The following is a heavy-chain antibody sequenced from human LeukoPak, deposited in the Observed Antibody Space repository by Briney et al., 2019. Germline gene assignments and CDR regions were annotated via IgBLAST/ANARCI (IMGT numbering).Heavy chain of an antibody. V-gene: IGHV3-7*01. J-gene: IGHJ4*02. CDR1: GFTFSNYW. Sequence: GGSLRLSCAASGFTFSNYWMSWVRQAPGKGLEWLANINQDGSEIYYVDSVKGRFTISRDNGKNSLYLQINSLRADDTAVYYCARDGYYDSSGFFDYWGQGTLVTVSS. CDR2: INQDGSEI. CDR3: ARDGYYDSSGFFDY. D-gene: IGHD3-22*01.